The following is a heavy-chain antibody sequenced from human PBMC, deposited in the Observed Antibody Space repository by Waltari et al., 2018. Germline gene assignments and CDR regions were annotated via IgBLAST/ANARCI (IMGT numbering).Heavy chain of an antibody. Sequence: QLQLQESGPGLVKPSEHLSLTCPVSVCSISSRIDYWGWIRQPPGKGLEWLGSIYYSGSTYYNPSLKSRVTISVDTSKNQFSLKLSSVTAADTAVYYCVLFKPRPFDYWGQGTLVTVSS. CDR1: VCSISSRIDY. CDR2: IYYSGST. V-gene: IGHV4-39*01. CDR3: VLFKPRPFDY. J-gene: IGHJ4*02.